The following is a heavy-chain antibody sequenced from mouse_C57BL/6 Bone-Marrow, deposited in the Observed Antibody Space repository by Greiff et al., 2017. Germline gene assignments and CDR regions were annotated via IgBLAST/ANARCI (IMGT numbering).Heavy chain of an antibody. V-gene: IGHV1-50*01. CDR3: ARLRRAWFAY. D-gene: IGHD2-12*01. CDR1: GYTFTSYW. Sequence: QVQLKQPGAELVKPGASVKLSCKASGYTFTSYWMQWVKQRPGQGLEWIGEIDPSDSYTNYNQKFKGKATLTVDTSSSTAYMQLSSLTSEDSAVYYGARLRRAWFAYWGQGTLVTVSA. J-gene: IGHJ3*01. CDR2: IDPSDSYT.